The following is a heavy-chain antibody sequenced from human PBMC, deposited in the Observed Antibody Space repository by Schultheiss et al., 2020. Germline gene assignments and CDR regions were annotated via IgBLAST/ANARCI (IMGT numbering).Heavy chain of an antibody. CDR2: IDPSDSYT. CDR3: ATHLKATATFDY. Sequence: GESLKISCKGSGYTFASFWIGWVRQVPGKGLEWMGRIDPSDSYTNYSPSFQGQVTISADKSISTAFLQWSSLEASDTAMYFCATHLKATATFDYWGQGTLVTVS. CDR1: GYTFASFW. D-gene: IGHD5-12*01. V-gene: IGHV5-10-1*04. J-gene: IGHJ4*02.